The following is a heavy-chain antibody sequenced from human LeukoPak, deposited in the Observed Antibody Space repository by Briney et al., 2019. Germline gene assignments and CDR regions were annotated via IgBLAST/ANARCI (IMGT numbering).Heavy chain of an antibody. D-gene: IGHD2-15*01. CDR1: GGTFSSYA. J-gene: IGHJ5*02. V-gene: IGHV1-69*13. CDR3: ASSEKVVAATPWYNWFDP. CDR2: IIPIFGTA. Sequence: SVKVSCKASGGTFSSYAISWVRQAPGQGLEWMGGIIPIFGTANYAQKFQGRVTITADESTSTAYMELSSLRSEDTAVYYCASSEKVVAATPWYNWFDPWGQGTLVTAS.